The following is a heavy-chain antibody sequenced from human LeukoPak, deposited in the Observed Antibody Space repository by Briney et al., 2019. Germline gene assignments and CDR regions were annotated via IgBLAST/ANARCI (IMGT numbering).Heavy chain of an antibody. CDR3: ASLEEYGTYDY. J-gene: IGHJ4*02. D-gene: IGHD1-1*01. CDR2: ISHSGRT. Sequence: SETLSLTCTVSGAPVFNHYWSWIRQPPGKRLEWLGYISHSGRTKYNPSLESRVTISVDTSKDQFSLKLTSVTAADTAVYYCASLEEYGTYDYWGQGTLVTVYS. V-gene: IGHV4-59*02. CDR1: GAPVFNHY.